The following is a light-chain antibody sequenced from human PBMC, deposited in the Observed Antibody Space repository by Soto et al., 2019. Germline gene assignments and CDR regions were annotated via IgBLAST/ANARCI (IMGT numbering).Light chain of an antibody. CDR2: RNN. Sequence: QSVLTQPPSASGTPGQRVTISCSGSSSSIGNYYVHWYQQLPEAAPKLLIYRNNQRPSGVPDRFSGSKSGTSASLAISGLRSEDEADYYCAAWDDSMSVLFGTGTKVTVL. CDR3: AAWDDSMSVL. CDR1: SSSIGNYY. J-gene: IGLJ1*01. V-gene: IGLV1-47*01.